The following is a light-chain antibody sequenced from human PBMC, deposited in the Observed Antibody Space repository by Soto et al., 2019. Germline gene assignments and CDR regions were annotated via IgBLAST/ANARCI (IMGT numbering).Light chain of an antibody. CDR2: NNS. Sequence: QSVLTQPPSASGTPGQMVTISCSGSSSNIGSNTVNWYQQLPGMAPKLLIYNNSQRPSGVPDRLSGSKSGTSASLAISGLQSEDGAEYYCAAWDDSLRGLEFGGGTKLTVL. CDR1: SSNIGSNT. V-gene: IGLV1-44*01. J-gene: IGLJ2*01. CDR3: AAWDDSLRGLE.